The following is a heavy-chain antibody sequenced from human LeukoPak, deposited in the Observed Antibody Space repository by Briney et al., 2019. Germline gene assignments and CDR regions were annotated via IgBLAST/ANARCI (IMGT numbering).Heavy chain of an antibody. V-gene: IGHV3-48*03. CDR3: ATTTAAPI. CDR2: ISSSGTII. J-gene: IGHJ4*01. D-gene: IGHD6-13*01. CDR1: GFTFSSYE. Sequence: GGSLRLSCAASGFTFSSYEMNWVRQAPGKGLEWISYISSSGTIIHYADSVKGRFTVSRDDAKRSVFLEMNDLEAADTATYYCATTTAAPIWGRGTPVTVSS.